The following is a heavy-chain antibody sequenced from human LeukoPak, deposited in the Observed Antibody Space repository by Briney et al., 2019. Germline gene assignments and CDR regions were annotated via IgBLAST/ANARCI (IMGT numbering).Heavy chain of an antibody. J-gene: IGHJ6*03. Sequence: GGSLRLSCAASGFTFSSYSMNWVRQAPGKGLEWVSYISSSSSTIYYADSVKGRFTISRDNAKNSLYLQVNSLRAEDTAVYYCARDVAAAGTFYYYYYMDVWGKGTTVTVSS. CDR2: ISSSSSTI. V-gene: IGHV3-48*01. CDR3: ARDVAAAGTFYYYYYMDV. CDR1: GFTFSSYS. D-gene: IGHD6-13*01.